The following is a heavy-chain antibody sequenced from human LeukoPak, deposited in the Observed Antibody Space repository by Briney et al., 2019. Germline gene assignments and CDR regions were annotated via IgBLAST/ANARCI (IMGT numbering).Heavy chain of an antibody. CDR3: ARAHHFTLVRGTNGFDP. CDR2: IYHSGST. Sequence: SETLSLTCAVSGGSISSSNWGSWVRQPPGKGREWIGEIYHSGSTNYNPSIKSRVTIAVDKSKNQFSLKLSSVTAADTAVYYCARAHHFTLVRGTNGFDPWGQGTLVTVSS. J-gene: IGHJ5*02. CDR1: GGSISSSNW. D-gene: IGHD3-10*01. V-gene: IGHV4-4*02.